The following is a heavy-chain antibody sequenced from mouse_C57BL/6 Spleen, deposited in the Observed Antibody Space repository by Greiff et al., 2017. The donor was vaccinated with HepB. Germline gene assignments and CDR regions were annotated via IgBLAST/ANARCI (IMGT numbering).Heavy chain of an antibody. CDR2: ISDGGSYT. Sequence: EVQLMESGGGLVKPGGSLKLSCAASGFTFSSYAMSWVRQTPEKRLEWVATISDGGSYTYYPDNVKGRFTISRDNAKNNLYLQMSHLKSEDTAMYYCAREEYWFAYWGQGTLVTVSA. J-gene: IGHJ3*01. CDR3: AREEYWFAY. D-gene: IGHD5-1*01. V-gene: IGHV5-4*01. CDR1: GFTFSSYA.